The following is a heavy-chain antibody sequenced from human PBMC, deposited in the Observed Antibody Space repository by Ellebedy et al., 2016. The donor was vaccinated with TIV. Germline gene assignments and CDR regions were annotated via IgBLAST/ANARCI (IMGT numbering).Heavy chain of an antibody. V-gene: IGHV3-30*03. CDR1: GFTFSNYG. D-gene: IGHD1-26*01. Sequence: GGSLRLXXAASGFTFSNYGMHWVRQAPGKGLEWVALISYDGSNKYYADSMKGRFTISRDNSKNTLYLQMNSLRAEDTAVYYCARDRGGSYPYYFDYWGQGTLVTVSS. CDR2: ISYDGSNK. J-gene: IGHJ4*02. CDR3: ARDRGGSYPYYFDY.